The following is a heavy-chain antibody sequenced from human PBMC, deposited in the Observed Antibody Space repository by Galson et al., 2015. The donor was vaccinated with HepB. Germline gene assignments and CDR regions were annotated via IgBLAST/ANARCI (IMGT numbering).Heavy chain of an antibody. Sequence: SCKASGGTFSSYAISWVRQAPGQGLEWMGGIIPIFGTANYAQKFQGRVTITADESTSTAYMELSSLRSEDTAVYYCAADTGIAAAGAYDYWGQGTLVTVSS. D-gene: IGHD6-13*01. CDR1: GGTFSSYA. CDR3: AADTGIAAAGAYDY. J-gene: IGHJ4*02. CDR2: IIPIFGTA. V-gene: IGHV1-69*01.